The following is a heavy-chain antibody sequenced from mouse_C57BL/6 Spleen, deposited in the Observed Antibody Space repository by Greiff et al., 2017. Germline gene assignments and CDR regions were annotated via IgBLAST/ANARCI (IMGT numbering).Heavy chain of an antibody. Sequence: EVQGVESGGGLVKPGGSLKLSCAASGFTFSSYAMSWVRQTPEKRLEWVATISDGGSYTYYPDNVKGRFTISRDNAKNNLYLQMSHLKSEDTAMYYCAGYYGSSLSWFAYWGQGTLVTVSA. CDR3: AGYYGSSLSWFAY. V-gene: IGHV5-4*01. D-gene: IGHD1-1*01. CDR2: ISDGGSYT. CDR1: GFTFSSYA. J-gene: IGHJ3*01.